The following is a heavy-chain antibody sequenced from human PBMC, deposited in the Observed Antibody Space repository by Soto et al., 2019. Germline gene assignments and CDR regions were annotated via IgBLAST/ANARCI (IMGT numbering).Heavy chain of an antibody. Sequence: SVKVSCKASGGTFSGYAINWVRQAPGQGLEWMGGIIPLLGITDYGQKFRGRITIAADESTGTAYMDLRGLRSEDTAVYYCARDPRSITGTTSSEDFQHWGQGTLVTVSS. CDR2: IIPLLGIT. D-gene: IGHD1-20*01. CDR1: GGTFSGYA. V-gene: IGHV1-69*13. CDR3: ARDPRSITGTTSSEDFQH. J-gene: IGHJ1*01.